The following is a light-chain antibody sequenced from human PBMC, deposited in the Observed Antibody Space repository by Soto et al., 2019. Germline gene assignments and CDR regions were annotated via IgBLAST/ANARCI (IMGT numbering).Light chain of an antibody. J-gene: IGKJ2*01. Sequence: EIVMTQSPPSLTVTPGEPASISCRSSQRLLHSNVNTFLDWYLQKPGQSPQLLIYLGSNRASGVPDRVSVSEAGTDFTLKISRVEAEDVGVYYCMQALQTPYTFGQGTKLEIK. CDR1: QRLLHSNVNTF. V-gene: IGKV2-28*01. CDR2: LGS. CDR3: MQALQTPYT.